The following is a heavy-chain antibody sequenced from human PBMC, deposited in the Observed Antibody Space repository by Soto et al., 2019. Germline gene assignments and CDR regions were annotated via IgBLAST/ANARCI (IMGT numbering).Heavy chain of an antibody. CDR2: IYYSKST. V-gene: IGHV4-31*03. J-gene: IGHJ4*02. CDR3: ARGQRQNYGSGYYFDY. CDR1: GGSISSGGYY. D-gene: IGHD3-10*01. Sequence: TSETLSLTCTVSGGSISSGGYYWSWIRQHPGKGLEWIGYIYYSKSTYYNPSLKSRVTISLDTSKNQFSLKLTSVTAADTAVYYCARGQRQNYGSGYYFDYWGQGTLVTVSS.